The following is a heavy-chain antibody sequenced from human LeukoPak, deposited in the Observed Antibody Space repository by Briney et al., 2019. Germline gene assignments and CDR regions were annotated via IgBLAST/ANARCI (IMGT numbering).Heavy chain of an antibody. CDR2: ISYSGST. J-gene: IGHJ4*02. CDR3: ARSSGSYYDFDY. V-gene: IGHV4-59*08. CDR1: GGSISSYY. Sequence: PSETLSLTCTVSGGSISSYYWSWIRQPPGKGLEWIGYISYSGSTNYNPSLKSRVTISLDTSKNQFSLKLSSVTAADTAVYYCARSSGSYYDFDYWGQGTLVTVSS. D-gene: IGHD3-10*01.